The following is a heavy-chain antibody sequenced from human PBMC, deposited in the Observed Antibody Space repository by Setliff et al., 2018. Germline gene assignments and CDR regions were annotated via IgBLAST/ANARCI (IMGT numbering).Heavy chain of an antibody. J-gene: IGHJ4*02. Sequence: SETLSLTCTVSGASLRSGSYYWSWIRQPAGKGLEWIGRIYTSWATTYSPSLKSRVSISADTSKNLLSLKLSTVTAADTAVYYCRFWSGYYKNDYWGQGTLVTVSS. CDR2: IYTSWAT. V-gene: IGHV4-61*02. CDR1: GASLRSGSYY. CDR3: RFWSGYYKNDY. D-gene: IGHD3-3*01.